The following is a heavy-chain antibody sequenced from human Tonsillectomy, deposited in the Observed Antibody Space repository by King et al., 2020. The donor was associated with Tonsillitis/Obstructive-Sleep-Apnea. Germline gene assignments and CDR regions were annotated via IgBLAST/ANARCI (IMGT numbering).Heavy chain of an antibody. V-gene: IGHV4-34*01. CDR2: INHSGST. J-gene: IGHJ4*02. CDR3: ARRSYRRFFDY. D-gene: IGHD3-16*02. CDR1: GGSFSGYY. Sequence: VQLQQWGAGLFKPSETLSLTCAVYGGSFSGYYWSWIRQPPGKGLEWIGEINHSGSTNYNPSLKSRVTISVDTSKNQFSLKLSSVTAADTAVYYCARRSYRRFFDYWGQGTLVTVSS.